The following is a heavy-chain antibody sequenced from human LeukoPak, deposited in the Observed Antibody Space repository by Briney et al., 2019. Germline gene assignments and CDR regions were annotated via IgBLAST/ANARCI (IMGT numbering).Heavy chain of an antibody. V-gene: IGHV4-39*01. J-gene: IGHJ4*02. CDR1: GDSITRTTSY. CDR3: SRLADYNSGWWTIDY. Sequence: SETLSLTCTVSGDSITRTTSYWGWIRQPPGKGLEWIGTVYYTGTTYSNPSLKSRVTISVDTSINQFPVKLRSVTAADTAVYYCSRLADYNSGWWTIDYWGQGTLVTVSS. D-gene: IGHD6-19*01. CDR2: VYYTGTT.